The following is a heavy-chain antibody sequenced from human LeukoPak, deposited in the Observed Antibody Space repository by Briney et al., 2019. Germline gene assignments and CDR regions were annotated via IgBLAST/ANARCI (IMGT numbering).Heavy chain of an antibody. D-gene: IGHD3-3*01. CDR3: ARANTIFGVHYYYYGMDV. CDR1: GFTFSSYG. V-gene: IGHV3-30*03. Sequence: GGSLRLSCAASGFTFSSYGMHWVRQAPGKGLEWVAVISYDGSNKYYADSVKGRFTISRDNAKNSLYLQMNSLRAEDTAVYYCARANTIFGVHYYYYGMDVWGQGTTVTVSS. J-gene: IGHJ6*02. CDR2: ISYDGSNK.